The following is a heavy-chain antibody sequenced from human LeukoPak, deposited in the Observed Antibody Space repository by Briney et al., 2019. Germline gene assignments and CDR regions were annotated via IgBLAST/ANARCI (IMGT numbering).Heavy chain of an antibody. Sequence: SETLSLTCTVSGGSISSYYWSWIRQPPGKGLEWIGYIYSSGSTNYNPSLKSRLTISVDASKNQFSLKLTSVTATDTAVYYCARAYYYGSGSYGLDYWGLGTLVTVSS. CDR3: ARAYYYGSGSYGLDY. V-gene: IGHV4-59*01. CDR1: GGSISSYY. D-gene: IGHD3-10*01. CDR2: IYSSGST. J-gene: IGHJ4*02.